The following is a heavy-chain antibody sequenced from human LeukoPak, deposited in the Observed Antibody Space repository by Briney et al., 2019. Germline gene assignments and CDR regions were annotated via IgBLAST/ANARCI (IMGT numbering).Heavy chain of an antibody. CDR3: AREGIVTTYSNCLDY. D-gene: IGHD4-11*01. J-gene: IGHJ4*02. Sequence: SVKVSCKAYGGTFSSYAISWVRQAPGQGLEWMGGIIPIFGTANYAQKFQGRVTITADESTSTAYMELSSLRSEDTAVYYCAREGIVTTYSNCLDYWGQGTLVTVSS. CDR2: IIPIFGTA. V-gene: IGHV1-69*13. CDR1: GGTFSSYA.